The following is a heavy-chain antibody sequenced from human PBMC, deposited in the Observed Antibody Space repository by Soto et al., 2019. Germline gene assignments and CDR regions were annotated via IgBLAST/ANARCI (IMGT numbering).Heavy chain of an antibody. CDR2: IRSKAYGGTT. J-gene: IGHJ6*02. V-gene: IGHV3-49*03. D-gene: IGHD6-13*01. CDR1: GFTFGDYA. Sequence: GGSLGLSCTASGFTFGDYAMSWFRQAPGKGLEWVGFIRSKAYGGTTEYAASVKGRFTISRDDSKSIAYLQMNSLKTEDTAVYYCTRGHSSPLYYYYGMDVWGQGTTVTVSS. CDR3: TRGHSSPLYYYYGMDV.